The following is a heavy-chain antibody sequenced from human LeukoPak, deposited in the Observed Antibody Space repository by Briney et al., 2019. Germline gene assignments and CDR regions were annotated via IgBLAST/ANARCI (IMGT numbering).Heavy chain of an antibody. Sequence: PSETLSLTCTVSGGSMSSYYWTWIRQPAGKGLEWIGLIYTSGSTNYNPSLRSRLTMSVDTSKSQVSLKLSSVTAADTAVYYCARDFQHWGQGTLVAVSP. V-gene: IGHV4-4*07. J-gene: IGHJ1*01. CDR3: ARDFQH. CDR2: IYTSGST. CDR1: GGSMSSYY.